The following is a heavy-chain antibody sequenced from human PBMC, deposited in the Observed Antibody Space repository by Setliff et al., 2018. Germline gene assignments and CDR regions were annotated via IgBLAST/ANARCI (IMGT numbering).Heavy chain of an antibody. J-gene: IGHJ4*02. CDR3: TRVESMVRGKNILRHFDY. D-gene: IGHD3-10*01. Sequence: ASVKVSCKASGYTFNNYGVAWVRQAPGQGLDWMGWVTIYNGNTKYAQNLQGRLTLSTDRSTSTVYMELGSLTTDDTAIYYCTRVESMVRGKNILRHFDYWGQGTQVTV. CDR2: VTIYNGNT. V-gene: IGHV1-18*01. CDR1: GYTFNNYG.